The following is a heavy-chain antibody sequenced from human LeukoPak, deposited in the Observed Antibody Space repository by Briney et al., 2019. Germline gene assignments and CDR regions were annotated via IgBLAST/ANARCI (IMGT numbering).Heavy chain of an antibody. CDR1: GYSISSGYY. J-gene: IGHJ4*02. Sequence: SETLSLTCTVSGYSISSGYYWGWIRQPPGKGLEWIGSIYHSGSTYYNPSLKSRVTISVDTSKNQFSLKLSSVTAADTAVYYCAREINSEVSLSDYWGQGTLVTVSS. V-gene: IGHV4-38-2*02. CDR2: IYHSGST. D-gene: IGHD4-23*01. CDR3: AREINSEVSLSDY.